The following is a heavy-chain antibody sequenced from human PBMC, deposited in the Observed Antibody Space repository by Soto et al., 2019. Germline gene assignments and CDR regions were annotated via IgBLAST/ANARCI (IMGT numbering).Heavy chain of an antibody. CDR1: GSISTTTP. CDR3: ATSFRYFDN. D-gene: IGHD3-16*01. CDR2: ISGRGTNT. J-gene: IGHJ4*02. Sequence: VQLLESGGGLVQPAGSLRLSCAASGSISTTTPLSWVRQAPGKGLEWVSTISGRGTNTYYADSVKGRFIISRDNLKNTVNLQMNSLGVEDTAVYYCATSFRYFDNWGQGTRVTVSS. V-gene: IGHV3-23*01.